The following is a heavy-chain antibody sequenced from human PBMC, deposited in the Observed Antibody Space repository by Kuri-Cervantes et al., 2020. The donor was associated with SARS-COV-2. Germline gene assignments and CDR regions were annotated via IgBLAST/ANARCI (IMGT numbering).Heavy chain of an antibody. CDR2: ISAYNGNT. J-gene: IGHJ4*02. D-gene: IGHD6-13*01. V-gene: IGHV1-18*01. Sequence: ASVKVSCKASGYTFTSYGISWVRQAPGQGLEWMGWISAYNGNTNYAQNLQGRVTITRNSSISTAYMELSRLRSDDTAVYYCARAGYSSCWAPGAFDYWGQGTLVTVSS. CDR3: ARAGYSSCWAPGAFDY. CDR1: GYTFTSYG.